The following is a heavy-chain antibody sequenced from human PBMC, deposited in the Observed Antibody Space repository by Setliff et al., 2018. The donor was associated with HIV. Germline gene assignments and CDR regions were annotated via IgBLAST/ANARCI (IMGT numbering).Heavy chain of an antibody. Sequence: GGSLRLSCAVSGFSLTTYSMNWVRQAPGKGLEWVSSISSSSKYIYYADSVKGRFTILRDDAKNLLYLQMNRLRAEDTAVYYCARDHLGSYDYWGQGTLVTVSS. V-gene: IGHV3-21*01. CDR1: GFSLTTYS. D-gene: IGHD3-10*01. J-gene: IGHJ4*02. CDR2: ISSSSKYI. CDR3: ARDHLGSYDY.